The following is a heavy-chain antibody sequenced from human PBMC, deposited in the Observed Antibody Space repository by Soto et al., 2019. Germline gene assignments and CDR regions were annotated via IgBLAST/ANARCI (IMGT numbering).Heavy chain of an antibody. J-gene: IGHJ4*02. CDR2: VTWNGGSI. CDR3: GRIDY. Sequence: EVQLVESGGGLVQPGRSLRLSCAASGFTFDDYAMHWFRQAPGEGLEWVSGVTWNGGSIGYAGSVKGRFTISRDNAKNSLYLQMSSLRPEGTAVYYCGRIDYWGQGTLVTVPS. V-gene: IGHV3-9*01. CDR1: GFTFDDYA.